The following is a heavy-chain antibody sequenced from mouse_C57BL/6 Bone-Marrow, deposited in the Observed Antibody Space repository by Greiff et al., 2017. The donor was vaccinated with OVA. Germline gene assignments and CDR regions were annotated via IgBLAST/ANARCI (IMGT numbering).Heavy chain of an antibody. V-gene: IGHV7-3*01. CDR3: ARYGHDGYFYAMDY. Sequence: DVHLVESGGGLVQPGGSLSLSCAASGFTFTDYYMSWVRQPPGKALEWLGFIRNKANGYTTEYSASVKGRFTISRDNSQSILYLQMNALRAEDSATYYCARYGHDGYFYAMDYWGQGTSVTVSS. CDR1: GFTFTDYY. CDR2: IRNKANGYTT. J-gene: IGHJ4*01. D-gene: IGHD2-3*01.